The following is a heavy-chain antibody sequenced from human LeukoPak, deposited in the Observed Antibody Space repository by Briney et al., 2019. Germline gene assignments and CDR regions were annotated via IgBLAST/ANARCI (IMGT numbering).Heavy chain of an antibody. D-gene: IGHD3-22*01. CDR1: GYTFTSYY. Sequence: ASVKVSCKASGYTFTSYYMHWVRQAPGQGLEWMGIINPSGGSTSYAQKFQGRVTMNRDTSTSTVYMELSSLRSEDTAVYYCARDRDSSGYIGSWWFDPWGQGTLVTVSS. J-gene: IGHJ5*02. CDR2: INPSGGST. V-gene: IGHV1-46*01. CDR3: ARDRDSSGYIGSWWFDP.